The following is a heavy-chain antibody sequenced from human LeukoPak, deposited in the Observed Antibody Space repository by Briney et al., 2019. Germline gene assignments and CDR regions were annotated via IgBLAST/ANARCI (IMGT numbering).Heavy chain of an antibody. D-gene: IGHD2-8*01. J-gene: IGHJ5*02. CDR3: ARVPIVLMVYAIRMWFDP. CDR2: IKQDGSEK. V-gene: IGHV3-7*01. Sequence: GGSLRLSCAASGFTISSYWMSWVRQAPGKGLEWVANIKQDGSEKYYVDSVKGRFTISRDNAKNSLYLQMNSLRAEDTAVYYCARVPIVLMVYAIRMWFDPWGQGTLVTVSS. CDR1: GFTISSYW.